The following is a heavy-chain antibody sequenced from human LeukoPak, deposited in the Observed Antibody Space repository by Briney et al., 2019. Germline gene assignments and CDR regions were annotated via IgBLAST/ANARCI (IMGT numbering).Heavy chain of an antibody. V-gene: IGHV1-2*02. Sequence: ASVKVSCKASGYTFTDYYMHWVRQAPGQGLEWMGWINPNSGGTNYAQKFQGRVTMTRDTSSSTAYMELSGLRSDDTAIYYCARGDWFDPWGQGTLVTVSS. D-gene: IGHD2-21*01. J-gene: IGHJ5*02. CDR3: ARGDWFDP. CDR1: GYTFTDYY. CDR2: INPNSGGT.